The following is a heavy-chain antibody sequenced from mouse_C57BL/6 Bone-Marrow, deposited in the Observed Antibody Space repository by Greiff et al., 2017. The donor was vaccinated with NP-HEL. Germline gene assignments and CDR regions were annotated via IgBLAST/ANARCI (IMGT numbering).Heavy chain of an antibody. CDR3: ARSGICYYSNYDFAY. J-gene: IGHJ3*01. Sequence: VQLQQSGAELARPGASVKLSCKASGYTFTSYGISWVKQRTGQGLEWIGEIYPRSGNTYYNEKFKGKATLTADKSSSTAYMQLRSLTSEDSAVYFCARSGICYYSNYDFAYWGQGTLVTVSA. CDR1: GYTFTSYG. CDR2: IYPRSGNT. V-gene: IGHV1-81*01. D-gene: IGHD2-5*01.